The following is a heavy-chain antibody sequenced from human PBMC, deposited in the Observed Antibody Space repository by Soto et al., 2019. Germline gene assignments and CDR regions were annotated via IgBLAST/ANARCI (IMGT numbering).Heavy chain of an antibody. Sequence: HPGGSLRLSCAASGFTFSSYAMSWVRQAPGKGLEWVSGISGSGDSTYYADSVKGRFTISRDNSKNTLYLQMNSLRAEDTAVYYCARSHYGSPLGYFDYWGQGILVTVSS. CDR3: ARSHYGSPLGYFDY. J-gene: IGHJ4*02. CDR1: GFTFSSYA. V-gene: IGHV3-23*01. D-gene: IGHD3-10*01. CDR2: ISGSGDST.